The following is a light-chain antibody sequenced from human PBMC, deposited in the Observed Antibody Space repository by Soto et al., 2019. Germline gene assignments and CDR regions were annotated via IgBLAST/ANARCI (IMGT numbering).Light chain of an antibody. CDR1: QSVSSY. V-gene: IGKV3-11*01. CDR3: QHRMNWPLT. CDR2: DAS. J-gene: IGKJ5*01. Sequence: GEIATLSCRASQSVSSYLLWYQQKPGQAPRLLIYDASNRATGIPARFSGSGSETDFTLTISSLEPEDFAVYYCQHRMNWPLTFGQGTRLEIK.